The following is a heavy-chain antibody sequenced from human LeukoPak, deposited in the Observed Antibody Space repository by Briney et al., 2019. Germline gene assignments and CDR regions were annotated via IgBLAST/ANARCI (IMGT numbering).Heavy chain of an antibody. CDR3: ARLDYYASGFFEY. Sequence: SETLSLTCTVSGGSIKSYYWSWIRQPPGKGLEWMGYIYYSGSTNYNPSLKSRVTISVDTSKNQFSLKLSPVTATDTAVYYCARLDYYASGFFEYWGRGTLVSVSS. D-gene: IGHD3-10*01. J-gene: IGHJ4*02. CDR1: GGSIKSYY. CDR2: IYYSGST. V-gene: IGHV4-59*08.